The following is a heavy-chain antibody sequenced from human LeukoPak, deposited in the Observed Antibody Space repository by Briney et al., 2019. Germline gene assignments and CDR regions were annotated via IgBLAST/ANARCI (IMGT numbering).Heavy chain of an antibody. V-gene: IGHV1-2*02. CDR3: ARKYTSSSGIDY. Sequence: ASVKVSCKASGYTFTCYYMHWVRQAPGQGLEWMGWINPNSGGTNYAQKFQGRVTMTRDTSISTAYMELSRLTSDDTAVYYCARKYTSSSGIDYWGQGTLVTVSS. CDR1: GYTFTCYY. J-gene: IGHJ4*02. CDR2: INPNSGGT. D-gene: IGHD6-6*01.